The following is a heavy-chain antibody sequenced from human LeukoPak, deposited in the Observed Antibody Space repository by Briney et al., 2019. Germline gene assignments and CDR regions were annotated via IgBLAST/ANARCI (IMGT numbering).Heavy chain of an antibody. CDR1: GFTFSSYS. V-gene: IGHV3-48*04. CDR2: ISSSSSTI. Sequence: GGSLRLSCAASGFTFSSYSMNWVRQAPGKGLEWVSYISSSSSTIYYADSVKGRFTISRDNAKNSLYLQMNSLRAEDTAVYCCARDLDYWGQGTLVTVSS. J-gene: IGHJ4*02. CDR3: ARDLDY.